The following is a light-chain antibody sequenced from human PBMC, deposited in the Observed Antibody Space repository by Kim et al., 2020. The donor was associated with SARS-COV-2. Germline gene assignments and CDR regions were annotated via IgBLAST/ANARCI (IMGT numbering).Light chain of an antibody. V-gene: IGLV3-10*01. CDR1: ALPKKY. CDR3: YSTDSSGNHRV. J-gene: IGLJ2*01. CDR2: EDS. Sequence: SPGQTARITCSGDALPKKYAYWYQQKSGQAPVLVIYEDSKRPSGIPERFSGSSSGTMATLTISGAQMEDEGDYYCYSTDSSGNHRVFGGGTQLTVL.